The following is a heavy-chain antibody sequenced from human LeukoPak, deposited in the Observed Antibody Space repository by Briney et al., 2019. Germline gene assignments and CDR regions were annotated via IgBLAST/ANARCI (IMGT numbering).Heavy chain of an antibody. CDR1: RFYFSTYD. CDR2: IDSSGSTT. J-gene: IGHJ4*02. CDR3: ASAHGGSGYDRPFDY. Sequence: GGSLRLSCTASRFYFSTYDMNWVRQVPGKGLEWVSYIDSSGSTTYYAGSVQGRFTISRDNAKNSLYLQMKSLRVEDTAFYYCASAHGGSGYDRPFDYWGQGTLVTVSS. D-gene: IGHD5-12*01. V-gene: IGHV3-48*03.